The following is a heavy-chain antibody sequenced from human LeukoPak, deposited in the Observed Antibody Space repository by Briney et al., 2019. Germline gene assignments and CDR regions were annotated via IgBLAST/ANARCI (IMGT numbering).Heavy chain of an antibody. D-gene: IGHD6-25*01. CDR2: ISSSSNTI. Sequence: RGSLRLSCAASGFTPRSYSMNWVRQAPGKGLEWVSYISSSSNTIYYADSVKGRFTIPRDNARNSLYLQMNSLRHEDTAVYYCATDQAAGGFDYWGQGTLVTVSS. CDR1: GFTPRSYS. J-gene: IGHJ4*02. CDR3: ATDQAAGGFDY. V-gene: IGHV3-48*02.